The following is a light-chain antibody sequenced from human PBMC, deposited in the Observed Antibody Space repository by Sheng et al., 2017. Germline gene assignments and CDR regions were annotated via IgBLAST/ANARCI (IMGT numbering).Light chain of an antibody. Sequence: EIQMTQSPSTLSASVGDTVNLSCRSSQDVNIWVAWYQQKSGQVPRLLIHQSSILETGIPSRFSGSGSGTDFTLTVSGLQPDDFATYFCQQYGDIFSLTFGQGTR. CDR2: QSS. CDR3: QQYGDIFSLT. CDR1: QDVNIW. V-gene: IGKV1-5*03. J-gene: IGKJ5*01.